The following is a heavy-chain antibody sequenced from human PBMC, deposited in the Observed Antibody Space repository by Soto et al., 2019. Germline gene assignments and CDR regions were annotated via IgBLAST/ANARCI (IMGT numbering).Heavy chain of an antibody. Sequence: GGSLRLSCASSGFTFSSYGMHLVRQAPGKGLEWVAVISYDGSNKYYADSVKGRFTISRDNSKNTLYLQMNSLRAEDTAVYYCAKVGGYLYYYYGMDVWGQGTTVTVSS. D-gene: IGHD3-22*01. CDR2: ISYDGSNK. CDR1: GFTFSSYG. J-gene: IGHJ6*02. V-gene: IGHV3-30*18. CDR3: AKVGGYLYYYYGMDV.